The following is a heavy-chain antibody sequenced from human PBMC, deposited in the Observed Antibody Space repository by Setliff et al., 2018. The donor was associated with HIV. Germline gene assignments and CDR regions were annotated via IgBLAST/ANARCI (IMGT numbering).Heavy chain of an antibody. CDR2: IYTSGST. CDR3: ARDKRASFDGLDV. D-gene: IGHD6-25*01. Sequence: PSETLSLTCTVSGYSISSGYYWGWIRQPAGKGLEWIGHIYTSGSTNYNPSLKSRVTISVDTSKNQFSLKLSSVTAADTAVYYCARDKRASFDGLDVWGPGTTVTVSS. CDR1: GYSISSGYY. V-gene: IGHV4-61*09. J-gene: IGHJ6*02.